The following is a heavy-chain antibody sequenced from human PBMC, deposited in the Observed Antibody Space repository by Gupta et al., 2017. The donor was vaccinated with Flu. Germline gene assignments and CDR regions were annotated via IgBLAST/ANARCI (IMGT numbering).Heavy chain of an antibody. CDR3: ARRVEGGKYYFDY. J-gene: IGHJ4*02. Sequence: VRQVPGKGLEWVSYISSSSNTIYSADSVKGRFTITRDNAKISLYLQMNSLRAEDTAVYYCARRVEGGKYYFDYWGQGTLVTVSS. CDR2: ISSSSNTI. D-gene: IGHD1-26*01. V-gene: IGHV3-48*01.